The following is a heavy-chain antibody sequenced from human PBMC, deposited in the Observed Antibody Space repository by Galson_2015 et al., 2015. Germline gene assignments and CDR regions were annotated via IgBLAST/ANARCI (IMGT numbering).Heavy chain of an antibody. CDR1: GFTFRNYP. D-gene: IGHD5-18*01. J-gene: IGHJ4*02. V-gene: IGHV3-30-3*01. CDR3: ARDATEYSYGFDS. CDR2: ISFDGTYK. Sequence: SLRLSCAAPGFTFRNYPMHWVRQAPGKGLEWVAVISFDGTYKGNADSVKGRFTISRDNSKSTLYLQMDSLRVEDTAVYYCARDATEYSYGFDSWGQGTLVTLSS.